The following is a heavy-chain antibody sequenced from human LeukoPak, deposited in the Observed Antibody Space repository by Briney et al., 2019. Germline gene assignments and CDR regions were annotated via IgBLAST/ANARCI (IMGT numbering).Heavy chain of an antibody. D-gene: IGHD4-17*01. CDR1: GYTFSIYW. J-gene: IGHJ4*02. Sequence: GESLKISCKGSGYTFSIYWIGWVRQMPGKGLEWMGIIFPGDSDTRYSPSFQGQVTISVDKSISTAYLQWSSLKASDTAMYYCARVVDYGDYRIGFLDCWGQGTLVTVSS. CDR3: ARVVDYGDYRIGFLDC. V-gene: IGHV5-51*01. CDR2: IFPGDSDT.